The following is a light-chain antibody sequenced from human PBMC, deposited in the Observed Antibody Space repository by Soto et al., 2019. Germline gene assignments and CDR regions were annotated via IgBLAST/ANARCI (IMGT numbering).Light chain of an antibody. CDR2: DAS. J-gene: IGKJ1*01. CDR1: QSVISRY. CDR3: QQYGTSTT. V-gene: IGKV3-20*01. Sequence: EIVLTQSPGTLSLSPGERATLSCRASQSVISRYLAWYQQKPGQAPRLLIYDASSRATGVPDRFSGSGSGTGFTLTISRLEPEDFAVYYCQQYGTSTTFGQGTKVEIK.